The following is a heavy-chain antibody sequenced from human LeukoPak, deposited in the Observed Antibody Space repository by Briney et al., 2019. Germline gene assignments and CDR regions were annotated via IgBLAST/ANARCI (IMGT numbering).Heavy chain of an antibody. CDR3: ARHYGYCSSTSCYTGVFAFDI. J-gene: IGHJ3*02. Sequence: SETLSLTCTVSGGSISSYYWSWIRQPPGKGREWIGYIYTRGSTNYNPSLKSRVTISVDTSKNQFSLKLSSVTAADTAVYYCARHYGYCSSTSCYTGVFAFDIWGRGTMVTVSS. D-gene: IGHD2-2*02. V-gene: IGHV4-4*09. CDR2: IYTRGST. CDR1: GGSISSYY.